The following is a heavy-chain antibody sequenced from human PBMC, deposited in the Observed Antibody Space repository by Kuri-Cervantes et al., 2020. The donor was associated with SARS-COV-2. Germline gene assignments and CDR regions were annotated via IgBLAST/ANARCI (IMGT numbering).Heavy chain of an antibody. D-gene: IGHD2-2*02. CDR2: IYYGGST. V-gene: IGHV4-59*08. CDR1: GGSISSYY. CDR3: GGYCSSTSCYTVY. J-gene: IGHJ4*02. Sequence: SETLFLTCTVSGGSISSYYWSWIRQPPGKGLEWIGYIYYGGSTNYNPSLKSRVTISVDTSKNQFSLKLSSVTAADTAVYYCGGYCSSTSCYTVYWGQGTLVTVSS.